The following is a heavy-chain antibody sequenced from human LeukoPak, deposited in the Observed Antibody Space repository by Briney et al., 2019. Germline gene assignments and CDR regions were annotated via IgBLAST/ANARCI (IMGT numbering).Heavy chain of an antibody. J-gene: IGHJ4*02. CDR1: GFTFSNYS. CDR2: ISSSSRYI. V-gene: IGHV3-21*01. Sequence: GGSLRLSCAAYGFTFSNYSMNWVRQAPGKGLEWVSSISSSSRYIYYADSVKGRFTISRDNAKNSLYLQMNSLRAEDTAVYYCARAGYSMVRGYFDYWGEGTLVTVSS. CDR3: ARAGYSMVRGYFDY. D-gene: IGHD6-13*01.